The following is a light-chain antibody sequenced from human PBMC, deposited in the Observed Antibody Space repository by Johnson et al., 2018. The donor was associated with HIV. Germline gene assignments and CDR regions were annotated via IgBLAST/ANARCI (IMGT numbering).Light chain of an antibody. CDR1: SSNIGNNY. CDR3: GTWDSSLNSYV. Sequence: QSALTQPPSVSAAPGQKVTISCSGSSSNIGNNYVSWYQQLPGTAPKLLIYENNKRPSGIPDRFSGSKSGTSTTLGFTGLQTGDEADYYCGTWDSSLNSYVFGTGTKVSVL. J-gene: IGLJ1*01. V-gene: IGLV1-51*02. CDR2: ENN.